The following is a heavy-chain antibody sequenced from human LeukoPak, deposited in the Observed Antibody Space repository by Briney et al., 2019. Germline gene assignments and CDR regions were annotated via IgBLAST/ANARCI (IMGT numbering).Heavy chain of an antibody. CDR3: ARDGAPYFDWLFNWFDP. J-gene: IGHJ5*02. CDR2: INPSGGST. D-gene: IGHD3-9*01. V-gene: IGHV1-46*01. CDR1: GYTFTSYY. Sequence: GASVKVSCKASGYTFTSYYMHWVRQAPGQGLEWMGIINPSGGSTSYAQKFQGRVTMTRDTSTSTVYMELSSLRSEDTAVYYCARDGAPYFDWLFNWFDPWGQGTLVTVSS.